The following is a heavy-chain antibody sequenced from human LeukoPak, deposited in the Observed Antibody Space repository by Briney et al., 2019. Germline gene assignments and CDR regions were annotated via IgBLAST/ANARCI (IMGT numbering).Heavy chain of an antibody. CDR2: ISAYNGNT. CDR1: GYTFTSYG. Sequence: GASVKVSCKASGYTFTSYGISWVRQAPGQGLEWMGWISAYNGNTNYAQKLQGRVTMTTDTSTSTAYMELRSLRSDDTAVYYCARDGDRDGYKNWMFDYWGQGTLVTVSS. J-gene: IGHJ4*02. D-gene: IGHD5-24*01. V-gene: IGHV1-18*01. CDR3: ARDGDRDGYKNWMFDY.